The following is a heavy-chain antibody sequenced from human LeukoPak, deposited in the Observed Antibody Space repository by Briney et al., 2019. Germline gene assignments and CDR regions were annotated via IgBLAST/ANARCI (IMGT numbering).Heavy chain of an antibody. CDR2: INWNSDSI. J-gene: IGHJ4*02. V-gene: IGHV3-9*01. CDR3: ARSQGSYRSQCFVY. CDR1: GFTFDDYA. D-gene: IGHD3-16*02. Sequence: PGRSLRLSCAVSGFTFDDYAMHWVRQVPGKGLEWVSGINWNSDSIGYADSVKGRFTTSRDNAKNSLYLQMNSLRAEDTALYYCARSQGSYRSQCFVYWGQGTLVTVSS.